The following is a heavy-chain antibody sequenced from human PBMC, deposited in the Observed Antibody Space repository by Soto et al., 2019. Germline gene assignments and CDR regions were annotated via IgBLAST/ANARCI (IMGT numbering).Heavy chain of an antibody. CDR1: GGSFSGYY. D-gene: IGHD3-22*01. Sequence: SETLSLTCAVYGGSFSGYYWSWIRQPPGKGLEWIGEINHSGSTNYNPSLKSRVTISVDTSKNQFSLKLSSVTAADTAVYYCGRGRRRYYYDSSGYYYPWFDPWGQGTLVTVSS. CDR2: INHSGST. J-gene: IGHJ5*02. CDR3: GRGRRRYYYDSSGYYYPWFDP. V-gene: IGHV4-34*01.